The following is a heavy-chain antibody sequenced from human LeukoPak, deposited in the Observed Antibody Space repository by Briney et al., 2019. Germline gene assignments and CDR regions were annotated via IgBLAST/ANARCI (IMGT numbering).Heavy chain of an antibody. V-gene: IGHV4-34*01. D-gene: IGHD6-19*01. CDR1: GGSFSGYY. CDR3: ARRLAVAGATRWDY. Sequence: PSETLSLTCAVYGGSFSGYYWSWIRQPPGKGLEWIGEINHSGSTNYNPSLKSRVTISVDTSKNQFSLKLSSVTAADTAVYYCARRLAVAGATRWDYWGQGTLVTVSS. CDR2: INHSGST. J-gene: IGHJ4*02.